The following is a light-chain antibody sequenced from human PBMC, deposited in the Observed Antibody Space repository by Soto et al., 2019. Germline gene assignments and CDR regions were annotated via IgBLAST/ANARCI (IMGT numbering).Light chain of an antibody. CDR1: QSVSSY. J-gene: IGKJ5*01. V-gene: IGKV3-11*01. Sequence: EIVLTQSPATLSLSPGERATFSCRASQSVSSYLAWYQQKPGQAPRLLIYDASTRATGIAARFSGSGSRTDFTLTISSLEPEDVAVYYCQQHNNWPPSITFGQGTRLEIK. CDR3: QQHNNWPPSIT. CDR2: DAS.